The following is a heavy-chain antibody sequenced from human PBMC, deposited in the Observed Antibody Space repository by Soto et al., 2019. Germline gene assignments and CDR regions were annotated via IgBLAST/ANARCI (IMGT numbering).Heavy chain of an antibody. J-gene: IGHJ6*02. CDR3: TGSTFWNGMDV. CDR2: IRSKANSYAT. Sequence: GSLRLSCAAPGFTFSGSAMHWVRQASGKGLEWVGRIRSKANSYATAYAASVKGRFTISRDDSKNTAYLQMNSLKTEDTAVYYCTGSTFWNGMDVWGQGTTVTVSS. CDR1: GFTFSGSA. V-gene: IGHV3-73*01. D-gene: IGHD3-3*01.